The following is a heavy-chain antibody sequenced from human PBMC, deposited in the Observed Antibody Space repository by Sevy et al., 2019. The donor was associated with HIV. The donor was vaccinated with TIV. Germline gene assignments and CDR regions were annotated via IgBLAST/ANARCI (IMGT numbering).Heavy chain of an antibody. Sequence: GGSLRLSCAASGFTFSSYAMSWVRQAPGKGLEWVSAISGSGGSTYYADSVKGRFTISRDNSKNTRYLQMNSLRAEDTAVYYCAKDRSGWYRGDAFDIWGQGTMVTVSS. V-gene: IGHV3-23*01. CDR3: AKDRSGWYRGDAFDI. CDR1: GFTFSSYA. CDR2: ISGSGGST. D-gene: IGHD6-19*01. J-gene: IGHJ3*02.